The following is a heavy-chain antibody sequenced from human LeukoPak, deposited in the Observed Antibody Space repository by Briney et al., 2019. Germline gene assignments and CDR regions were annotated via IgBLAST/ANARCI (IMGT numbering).Heavy chain of an antibody. Sequence: SETLPLTCTVSGGSISSYYWSWIRQPPGKGLEWIGYIYYSGSTNYNPSLKSRVTISVDTSKNQFSLKLSSVTAADTAVYYCASHRGSRGWTPFDYWGQGTLVTVSS. CDR3: ASHRGSRGWTPFDY. CDR2: IYYSGST. CDR1: GGSISSYY. J-gene: IGHJ4*02. D-gene: IGHD6-19*01. V-gene: IGHV4-59*08.